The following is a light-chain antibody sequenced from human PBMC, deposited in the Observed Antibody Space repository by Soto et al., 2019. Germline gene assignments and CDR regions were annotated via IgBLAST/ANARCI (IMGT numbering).Light chain of an antibody. J-gene: IGKJ1*01. V-gene: IGKV1-39*01. CDR2: AAS. CDR1: QSISSY. CDR3: QQSYSTPPT. Sequence: DIQMTQSPSSLSASVGDTVTITCRASQSISSYLNWYQQKPGKAPKLLIYAASSLQSAVPSRLSGSGSGTDFTLTISSLQPEDFATYYCQQSYSTPPTFGQGTKV.